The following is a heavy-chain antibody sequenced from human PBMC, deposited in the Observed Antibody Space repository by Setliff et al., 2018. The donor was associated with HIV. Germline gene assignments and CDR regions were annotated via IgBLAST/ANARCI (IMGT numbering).Heavy chain of an antibody. CDR3: ARSPHNYDILTGYRSRGGAFDI. CDR1: GGSISSYY. J-gene: IGHJ3*02. D-gene: IGHD3-9*01. CDR2: IYYSGST. V-gene: IGHV4-59*01. Sequence: SETLSLTCTVSGGSISSYYWSWIRQPPGKGLEWIGYIYYSGSTNYNPSLESRVTISVDTSKNQFSLKLSSVTAADTAVYYCARSPHNYDILTGYRSRGGAFDIWGQGTMVTVSS.